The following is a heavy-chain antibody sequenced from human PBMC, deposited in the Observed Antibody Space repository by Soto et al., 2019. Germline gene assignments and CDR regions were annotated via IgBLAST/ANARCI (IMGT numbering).Heavy chain of an antibody. CDR2: IYGTGNT. CDR3: RSSSRYSTDV. CDR1: GGSITSSFY. V-gene: IGHV4-39*01. D-gene: IGHD6-13*01. J-gene: IGHJ6*02. Sequence: QLQLQESGPGLVKPSETLSLSCTVSGGSITSSFYWGWIRQPPGKDLEWIGSIYGTGNTYYNPSLKGQVTISADTSKNQFSLNLISVTADDTTVYYCRSSSRYSTDVWGQGATVTVSS.